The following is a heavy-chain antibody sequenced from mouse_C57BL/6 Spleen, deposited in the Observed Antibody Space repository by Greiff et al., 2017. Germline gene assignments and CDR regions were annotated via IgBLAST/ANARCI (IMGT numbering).Heavy chain of an antibody. CDR3: AFITTVVAPPCDY. Sequence: QVQLQQPGAELVKPGASVKVSCKASGYTFTSYWMHWVKQRPGQGLEWIGRIHPSDSDTNYNQKFKGKATLTVDKSSSTAYMQLSSLTSEDSAVYYCAFITTVVAPPCDYWGQGTTLTVSS. CDR1: GYTFTSYW. V-gene: IGHV1-74*01. D-gene: IGHD1-1*01. CDR2: IHPSDSDT. J-gene: IGHJ2*01.